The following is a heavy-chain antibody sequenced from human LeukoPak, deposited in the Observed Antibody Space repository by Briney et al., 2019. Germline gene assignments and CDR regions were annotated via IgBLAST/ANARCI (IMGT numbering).Heavy chain of an antibody. D-gene: IGHD3-22*01. CDR3: AKGDNYYDTSGYYHVKALFDY. CDR2: INHSGST. V-gene: IGHV4-34*01. CDR1: GGSFSGYY. Sequence: TSETLSLTCAVYGGSFSGYYWSWIRQSPGKGLEWVGEINHSGSTNYNPSLKSRVTISVDTSKNQYSLKLSSVTAADTAVYYCAKGDNYYDTSGYYHVKALFDYWGQGALVTVSS. J-gene: IGHJ4*02.